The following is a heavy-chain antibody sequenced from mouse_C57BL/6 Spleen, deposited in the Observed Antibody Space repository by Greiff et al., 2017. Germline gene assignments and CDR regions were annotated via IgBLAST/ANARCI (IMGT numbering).Heavy chain of an antibody. V-gene: IGHV5-4*01. CDR3: AREGSSGYNFDY. CDR1: GFPFSSYA. J-gene: IGHJ2*01. D-gene: IGHD3-2*02. Sequence: EVKLVESGGGLVKPGGSLKLSCAASGFPFSSYAMSWVRQTPEKRLGWVATIRDGGSYTYYPDNVKGRFTISRDNAKNNLYLQMSHLKSEDTAMYYCAREGSSGYNFDYWGQGTTLTVSS. CDR2: IRDGGSYT.